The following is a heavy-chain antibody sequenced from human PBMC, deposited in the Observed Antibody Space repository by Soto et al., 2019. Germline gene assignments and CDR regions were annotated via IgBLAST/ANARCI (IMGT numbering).Heavy chain of an antibody. CDR3: AKDGYYDSSVYYPLALDY. Sequence: GGSLRLSCAASGFTFSNFAMSWVRQVPGKGLEWVSVISGRGDSTDYADSVKGRFTISRDNSKNMLYLQMNSLRAEDTAVYYCAKDGYYDSSVYYPLALDYWGQGTLVTVSS. V-gene: IGHV3-23*01. CDR2: ISGRGDST. D-gene: IGHD3-22*01. CDR1: GFTFSNFA. J-gene: IGHJ4*02.